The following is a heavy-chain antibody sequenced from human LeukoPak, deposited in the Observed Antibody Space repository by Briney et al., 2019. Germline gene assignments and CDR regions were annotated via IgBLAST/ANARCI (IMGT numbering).Heavy chain of an antibody. CDR2: IYYSGST. D-gene: IGHD6-13*01. Sequence: SETLSHTCTVSGGSISSSSYSWGWIRQPPGKGLDWIGSIYYSGSTYYNPSLKSRVTISVATSKNQFPLKLSSVTAADTAVYYCARSKALTQARIVIAPAPRAHFDYWGQGTLVTVS. CDR3: ARSKALTQARIVIAPAPRAHFDY. V-gene: IGHV4-39*01. CDR1: GGSISSSSYS. J-gene: IGHJ4*02.